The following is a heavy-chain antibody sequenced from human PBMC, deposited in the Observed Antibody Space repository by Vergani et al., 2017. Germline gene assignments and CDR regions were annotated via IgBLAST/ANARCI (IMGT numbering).Heavy chain of an antibody. D-gene: IGHD3-10*01. CDR2: IIPIFGTA. CDR1: GGTFSSYA. Sequence: QVQLVQSGAEVKKPGSSVKVSCKASGGTFSSYAISWVRQAPGQGLEWMGGIIPIFGTANYAQKFQGRVTITADESTSTAYMELSSLRSEDTAVYYCAKDRGAWFGEFKYWYFDLWGRGTLVTVSS. J-gene: IGHJ2*01. CDR3: AKDRGAWFGEFKYWYFDL. V-gene: IGHV1-69*01.